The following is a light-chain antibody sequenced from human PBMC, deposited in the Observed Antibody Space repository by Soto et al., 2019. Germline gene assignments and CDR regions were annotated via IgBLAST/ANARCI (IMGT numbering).Light chain of an antibody. CDR3: CSYAGSYTYV. Sequence: SALTQPASVSGSPGQSITISCTGTSSDVGSYNLVSWYQQHPGKAPKLMIYEGTKRPSGVPDRFSGSKSGNTASLTISGLQAEDEADYYCCSYAGSYTYVFGTGTKVTVL. CDR2: EGT. V-gene: IGLV2-23*01. CDR1: SSDVGSYNL. J-gene: IGLJ1*01.